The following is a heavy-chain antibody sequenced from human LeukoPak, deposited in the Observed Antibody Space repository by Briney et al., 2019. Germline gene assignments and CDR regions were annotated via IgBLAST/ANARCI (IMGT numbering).Heavy chain of an antibody. V-gene: IGHV5-51*01. J-gene: IGHJ5*02. CDR1: GSSFTSYW. D-gene: IGHD6-19*01. Sequence: GESLKISCKGSGSSFTSYWIGWVRQMPGKGLEWMGIIYPGDSDTRYSPSFQGQVTISADKSISTAYLQWSSLKASDTAMYYCARQLGIAVAGDWFDPWGQGTLVTVSS. CDR3: ARQLGIAVAGDWFDP. CDR2: IYPGDSDT.